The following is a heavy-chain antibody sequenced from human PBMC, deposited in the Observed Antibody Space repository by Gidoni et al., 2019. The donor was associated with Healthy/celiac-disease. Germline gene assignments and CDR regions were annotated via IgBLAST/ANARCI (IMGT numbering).Heavy chain of an antibody. D-gene: IGHD6-13*01. V-gene: IGHV4-59*01. CDR2: IYYSGST. CDR3: ASSLEAAEFDP. Sequence: QVQLQESGPGLVKPSETLSLTCTVSGGSISSYYWNWIRQPPGKGLEWIGYIYYSGSTNYNPSLKSRVTISVDTSKNQFSLKLSSVTAADTAVYYCASSLEAAEFDPWGQGTLVTVSS. CDR1: GGSISSYY. J-gene: IGHJ5*02.